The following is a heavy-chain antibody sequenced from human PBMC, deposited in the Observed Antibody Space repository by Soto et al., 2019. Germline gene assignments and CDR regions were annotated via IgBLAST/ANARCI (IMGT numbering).Heavy chain of an antibody. CDR1: EFAVSNHY. CDR3: ARDSMMDV. J-gene: IGHJ6*02. Sequence: EVQLVETGGALIQPGGSLRLSCAASEFAVSNHYMNWVRQAPGKGLEWVSIIRTTGSTYYTDSVKGRFTISRDNSKNTVYLEMNSLRVEDTAVYYCARDSMMDVWGQGTTVIVSS. V-gene: IGHV3-53*02. CDR2: IRTTGST.